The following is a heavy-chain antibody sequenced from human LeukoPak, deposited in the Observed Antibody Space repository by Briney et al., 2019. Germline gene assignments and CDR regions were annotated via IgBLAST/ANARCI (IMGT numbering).Heavy chain of an antibody. Sequence: GGSLRLSCAASGFTFSSYAMSWVRQAPGKGLEWVSAISGSGGSTYYADSVKGRFTISRGNSKNTLYLQMNSLRAEDTAVYYCAKDHYYDSSGYYDDAFDIWGQGTMVTVSS. CDR1: GFTFSSYA. D-gene: IGHD3-22*01. CDR3: AKDHYYDSSGYYDDAFDI. V-gene: IGHV3-23*01. CDR2: ISGSGGST. J-gene: IGHJ3*02.